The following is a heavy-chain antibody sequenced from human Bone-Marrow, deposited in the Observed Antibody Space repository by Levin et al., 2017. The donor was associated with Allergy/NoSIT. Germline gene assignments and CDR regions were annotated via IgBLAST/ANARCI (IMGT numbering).Heavy chain of an antibody. D-gene: IGHD2-15*01. CDR1: GGLFDSFA. J-gene: IGHJ5*02. Sequence: PVASVKVSCKAPGGLFDSFAISWVRQAPGEGLEWMGVTSPTLGITNYAQRFQGRLALSADKAETTFYMELSGLRFEDTALYYCARDPLLRDTSDLYPWGQGTLVTVSP. CDR2: TSPTLGIT. V-gene: IGHV1-69*10. CDR3: ARDPLLRDTSDLYP.